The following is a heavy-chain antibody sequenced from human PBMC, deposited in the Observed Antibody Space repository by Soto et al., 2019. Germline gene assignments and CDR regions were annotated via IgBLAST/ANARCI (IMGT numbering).Heavy chain of an antibody. CDR3: AKGPYYHDDSGRPNGYFDH. J-gene: IGHJ4*02. CDR2: VSGSGSDT. CDR1: GFTFRPYA. D-gene: IGHD3-22*01. V-gene: IGHV3-23*01. Sequence: EVQLLESGGGLVQPGGSLRLSCAASGFTFRPYAMSWVRQATEKGLEWVSVVSGSGSDTYYADSVKGRFTISRDNSNSTLHLQMNRLRAEDAAVYYCAKGPYYHDDSGRPNGYFDHWGQGAMVTVSS.